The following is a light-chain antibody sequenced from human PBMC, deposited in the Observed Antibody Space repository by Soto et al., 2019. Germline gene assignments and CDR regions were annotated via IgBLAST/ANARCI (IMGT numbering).Light chain of an antibody. CDR2: DVS. J-gene: IGLJ1*01. Sequence: QSALTQPPSVSRSPGHSVAISCTGTSSDVGSYNRVSWYQQPPGSAPKLMIYDVSNRPSGVPDRFSGSKSGNAASLTISGLQAEDEADYYCSSYTSSNTYVFGTGTKVTVL. CDR3: SSYTSSNTYV. V-gene: IGLV2-18*02. CDR1: SSDVGSYNR.